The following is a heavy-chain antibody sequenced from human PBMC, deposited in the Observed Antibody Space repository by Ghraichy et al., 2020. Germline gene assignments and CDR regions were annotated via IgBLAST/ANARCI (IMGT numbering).Heavy chain of an antibody. CDR2: IYYSGST. V-gene: IGHV4-39*01. Sequence: SETLSLTCTVSGGSISSSSYYWGWIRQPPGKGLEWIGSIYYSGSTYYNPSLKSRVTISVDTSKNQFSLKLSSVTAADTAVYYCARRKTTVVTPFDYWGQGTLVTVSS. J-gene: IGHJ4*02. CDR1: GGSISSSSYY. D-gene: IGHD4-23*01. CDR3: ARRKTTVVTPFDY.